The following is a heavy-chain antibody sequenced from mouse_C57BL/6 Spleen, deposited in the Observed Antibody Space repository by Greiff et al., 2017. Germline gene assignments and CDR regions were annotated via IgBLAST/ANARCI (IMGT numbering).Heavy chain of an antibody. CDR1: GFTFSSYA. D-gene: IGHD2-1*01. CDR3: ARDGNYGYYAMDY. CDR2: ISDGGSYT. Sequence: DVMLVESGGGLVKPGGSLKLSCAASGFTFSSYAMSWVRQTPEKRLEWVATISDGGSYTYYPDNVKGRFTISRDNAKNNLYLQMGHLKSEDTAMYYCARDGNYGYYAMDYWGQGTSVTVSS. V-gene: IGHV5-4*01. J-gene: IGHJ4*01.